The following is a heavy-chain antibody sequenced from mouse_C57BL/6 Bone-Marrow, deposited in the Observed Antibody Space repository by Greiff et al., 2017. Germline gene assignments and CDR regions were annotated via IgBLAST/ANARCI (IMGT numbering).Heavy chain of an antibody. V-gene: IGHV1-7*01. Sequence: VQLQQSGAELAKPGASVKLSCKASGYTFTSYWMHWVKQRPGQGLEWIGYINPSSGYTKYNQKFKDKATLTADKASSTAYMQLSSLTYEDSAVYYCARTPYYYGSRPEYFDYWGQGTTLTVSS. CDR3: ARTPYYYGSRPEYFDY. J-gene: IGHJ2*01. CDR2: INPSSGYT. D-gene: IGHD1-1*01. CDR1: GYTFTSYW.